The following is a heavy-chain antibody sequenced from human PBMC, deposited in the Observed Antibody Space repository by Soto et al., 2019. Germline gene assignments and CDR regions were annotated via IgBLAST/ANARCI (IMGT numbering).Heavy chain of an antibody. J-gene: IGHJ3*02. CDR2: IYHTGNT. CDR3: ARDVGIHDAFDI. D-gene: IGHD5-18*01. CDR1: TDSFNDYY. V-gene: IGHV4-59*13. Sequence: QVRLHESGPGLVKPSETLSLTCTVSTDSFNDYYWSWIRQPPGKGLEWIGSIYHTGNTNYNPSLESRVSISVGASKIQCSLSLSSVTAADTAVYYCARDVGIHDAFDIWGQGTLVTVSS.